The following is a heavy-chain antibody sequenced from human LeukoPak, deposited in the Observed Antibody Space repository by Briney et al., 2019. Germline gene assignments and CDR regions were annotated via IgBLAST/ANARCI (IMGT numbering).Heavy chain of an antibody. V-gene: IGHV4-39*01. J-gene: IGHJ3*02. Sequence: SETLSLTCTVSGGSIISCDYHWGWVRQPPGKGLEWIGTISYSGNTDYNPSLRSRVTISVDTSNNQFSLRLGSVTAADTAVYHCARHCCSGPAKRVFDIWGQGTMVTVSS. CDR2: ISYSGNT. D-gene: IGHD2-15*01. CDR3: ARHCCSGPAKRVFDI. CDR1: GGSIISCDYH.